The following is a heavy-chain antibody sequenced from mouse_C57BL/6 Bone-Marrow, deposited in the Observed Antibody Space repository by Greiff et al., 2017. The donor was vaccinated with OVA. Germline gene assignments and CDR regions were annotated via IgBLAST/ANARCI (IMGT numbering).Heavy chain of an antibody. Sequence: VQLQQPGAELVSPGSSVKLSCKASGYTFTSYWMDWVKQRPGQGLEWIGNIYPSDSETHYNQKFKDKATLTVDKSSSTAYMQLSSLTSEDSAVYYCARFPNSTSYWGQGTTLTVSA. CDR1: GYTFTSYW. V-gene: IGHV1-61*01. CDR3: ARFPNSTSY. CDR2: IYPSDSET. J-gene: IGHJ2*01.